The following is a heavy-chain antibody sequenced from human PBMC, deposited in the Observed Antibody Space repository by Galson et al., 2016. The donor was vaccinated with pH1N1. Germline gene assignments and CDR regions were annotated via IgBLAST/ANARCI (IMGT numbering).Heavy chain of an antibody. J-gene: IGHJ1*01. CDR2: VNNDGSST. CDR3: VRGRYRSGGSCYSPTAEYFQH. Sequence: SLRLSCAASGFIFTNYWMHWVRQAPGRGLVWVARVNNDGSSTNYADSVKGRFTLSRDNAKNTVFLEMSSLRAEDTGAYYCVRGRYRSGGSCYSPTAEYFQHWGRGTLLTVSS. CDR1: GFIFTNYW. D-gene: IGHD2-15*01. V-gene: IGHV3-74*01.